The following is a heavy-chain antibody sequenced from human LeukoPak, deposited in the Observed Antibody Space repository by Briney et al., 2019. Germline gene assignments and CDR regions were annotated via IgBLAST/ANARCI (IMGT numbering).Heavy chain of an antibody. CDR3: ARDLFYGGNSAYYYYYGMDV. CDR2: IYTSGST. J-gene: IGHJ6*02. CDR1: GGSISSYY. V-gene: IGHV4-4*07. Sequence: PSETLSLTCTVSGGSISSYYWSWIRQPAGKGLEWIGRIYTSGSTNYNPSLKSRVTMSVDTSKNQFSLELSSVTAADTAVYYCARDLFYGGNSAYYYYYGMDVWGQGTTVTVSS. D-gene: IGHD4-17*01.